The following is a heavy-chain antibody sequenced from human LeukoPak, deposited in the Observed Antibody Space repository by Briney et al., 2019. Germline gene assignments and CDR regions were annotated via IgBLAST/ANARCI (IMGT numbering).Heavy chain of an antibody. J-gene: IGHJ4*02. D-gene: IGHD3-16*01. CDR1: GYTFTSYG. Sequence: ASVKVSCKAYGYTFTSYGISWVRQAPGQGLEWMGWISPYNGDTNYAQKLQGRVTMTTNTSTSTAYMELRSLRSDDTAVYYCAREDSLVGAGELKYWGQGTLVTVSS. V-gene: IGHV1-18*04. CDR2: ISPYNGDT. CDR3: AREDSLVGAGELKY.